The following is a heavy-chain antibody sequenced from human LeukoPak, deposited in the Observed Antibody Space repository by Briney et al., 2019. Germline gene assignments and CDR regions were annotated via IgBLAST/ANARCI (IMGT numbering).Heavy chain of an antibody. V-gene: IGHV3-74*01. D-gene: IGHD3-3*01. Sequence: GGSLRLSCAASGFTFSSYWMHWVRQAPGKGLVWVSRINSDGSSTSYAASVKGRFTISRDNAKNTLYLQMNSLRAEDTAVYYCARESTRYDFWSGYYYWGQGTLVTVSS. CDR2: INSDGSST. CDR1: GFTFSSYW. J-gene: IGHJ4*02. CDR3: ARESTRYDFWSGYYY.